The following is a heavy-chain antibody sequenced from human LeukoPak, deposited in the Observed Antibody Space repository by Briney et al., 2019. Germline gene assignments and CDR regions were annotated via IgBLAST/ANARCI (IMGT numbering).Heavy chain of an antibody. J-gene: IGHJ4*02. CDR1: GFILSDYN. CDR3: ARDLSATARAYDY. D-gene: IGHD1-26*01. Sequence: GGSLRLSCAASGFILSDYNMNWVRQAPGKGLERVSFIAISGTYITYADSMKGRFTISRDNAKNSLYLQMNSLRAEDTAVYYCARDLSATARAYDYWGQGTLVTVSS. V-gene: IGHV3-21*01. CDR2: IAISGTYI.